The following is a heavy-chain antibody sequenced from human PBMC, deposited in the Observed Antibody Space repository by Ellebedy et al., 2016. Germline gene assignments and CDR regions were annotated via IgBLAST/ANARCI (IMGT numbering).Heavy chain of an antibody. V-gene: IGHV3-23*01. D-gene: IGHD4/OR15-4a*01. CDR1: GLSFGNFF. CDR2: ISGAGTNT. J-gene: IGHJ4*02. Sequence: GGSLRLXXVASGLSFGNFFMTWVRQAPGKGLEWVSTISGAGTNTYFAESVRGRFTISRDNSKNTLFLQMKSLRVEDTAVYYCTRGLRYGDFDSWGQGTLVTVSS. CDR3: TRGLRYGDFDS.